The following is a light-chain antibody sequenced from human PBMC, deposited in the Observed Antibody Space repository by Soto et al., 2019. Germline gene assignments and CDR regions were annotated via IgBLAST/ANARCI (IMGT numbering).Light chain of an antibody. Sequence: DIHMTQSLFTLSASVGARGTITCRASQSISRWLAWYHKQPGKAPKLLIYDASSLESGVPSRVSGSGSGNAATLTLSRLQPDDGATYYGQPYNSYSQTFGQGTKGDIK. J-gene: IGKJ1*01. V-gene: IGKV1-5*01. CDR3: QPYNSYSQT. CDR2: DAS. CDR1: QSISRW.